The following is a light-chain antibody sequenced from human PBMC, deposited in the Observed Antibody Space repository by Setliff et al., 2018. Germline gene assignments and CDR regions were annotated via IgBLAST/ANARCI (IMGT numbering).Light chain of an antibody. CDR1: NSDVGGYNY. Sequence: SVLTQPAAVSGSPGQSITISCAGTNSDVGGYNYVSWYQQHPNKAPKLMIYEVTKRPSGVSDRFSGSKSGNTASLTISGLQAEDEADYYCLSYTSETTHALFAGGTQLTVL. CDR3: LSYTSETTHAL. CDR2: EVT. V-gene: IGLV2-14*03. J-gene: IGLJ2*01.